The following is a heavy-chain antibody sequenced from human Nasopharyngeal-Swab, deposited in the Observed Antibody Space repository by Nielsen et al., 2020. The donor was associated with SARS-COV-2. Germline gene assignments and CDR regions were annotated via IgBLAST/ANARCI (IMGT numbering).Heavy chain of an antibody. CDR3: ARADLVGATTERYYYYYGMDV. J-gene: IGHJ6*02. D-gene: IGHD1-26*01. V-gene: IGHV1-2*04. Sequence: WVRQAPGQGLEWMGWINPNSGGTNYAQKFQGWVTMTRDTSISTAYMELSRLRSDDTAVYYCARADLVGATTERYYYYYGMDVWGQGTTVTVSS. CDR2: INPNSGGT.